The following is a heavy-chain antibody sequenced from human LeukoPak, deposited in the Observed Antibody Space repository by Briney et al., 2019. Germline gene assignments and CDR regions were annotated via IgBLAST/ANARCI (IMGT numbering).Heavy chain of an antibody. CDR2: ISWNSGSI. Sequence: GRSLRLSCAASGFTFDDYAMHWVRQPPGKGLEWVSGISWNSGSIGYADSVKGRFTISRDNAKNSLYLQMNSLRAEDTALYYCAKGDDSGSYRAGSFDPWGQGTLVTVSS. CDR3: AKGDDSGSYRAGSFDP. V-gene: IGHV3-9*01. D-gene: IGHD3-10*01. J-gene: IGHJ5*02. CDR1: GFTFDDYA.